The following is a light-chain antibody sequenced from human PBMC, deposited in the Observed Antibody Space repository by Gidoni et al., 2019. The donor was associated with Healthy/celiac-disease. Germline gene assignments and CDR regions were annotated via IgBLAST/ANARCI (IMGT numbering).Light chain of an antibody. CDR2: DAS. J-gene: IGKJ5*01. CDR3: QQRSNWPPIT. Sequence: EIVLTQSPATLSLSPGERATLSCRASQSVSSYLAWYQQKPGQAPRLLIYDASNRATGIPARFSGRGAGKDFTPNISSLEPEDFAGYYWQQRSNWPPITFGQGTRLEIK. V-gene: IGKV3-11*01. CDR1: QSVSSY.